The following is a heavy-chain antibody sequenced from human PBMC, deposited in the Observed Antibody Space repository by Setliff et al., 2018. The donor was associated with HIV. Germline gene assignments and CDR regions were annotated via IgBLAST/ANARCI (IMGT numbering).Heavy chain of an antibody. CDR3: ATLYYYGSGSYYPEYYYMDV. D-gene: IGHD3-10*01. J-gene: IGHJ6*03. CDR1: GGSFSGYY. CDR2: IYIYNSGST. V-gene: IGHV4-59*01. Sequence: SETLSLTCSVSGGSFSGYYWSWIRQPPGKGLEWIGYIYIYNSGSTNYNPSLKSRVTISVDTSKNQFSLKLSSVTAADTAVYYCATLYYYGSGSYYPEYYYMDVWGKGTTVTVSS.